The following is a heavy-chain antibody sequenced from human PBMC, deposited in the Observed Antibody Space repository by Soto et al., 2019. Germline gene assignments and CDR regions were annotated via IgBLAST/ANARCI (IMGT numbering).Heavy chain of an antibody. CDR2: MNPNSGNT. CDR1: GYTFTSYD. D-gene: IGHD6-6*01. CDR3: ARIFLRSGAPIAARIHLGY. Sequence: GASVKVSCKASGYTFTSYDINWVRQATGQGLEWMGWMNPNSGNTGYAQKFQGRVTMTRNTSISTAYMELSSLRSEDTAVYYCARIFLRSGAPIAARIHLGYWGQGTLVTVSS. J-gene: IGHJ4*02. V-gene: IGHV1-8*01.